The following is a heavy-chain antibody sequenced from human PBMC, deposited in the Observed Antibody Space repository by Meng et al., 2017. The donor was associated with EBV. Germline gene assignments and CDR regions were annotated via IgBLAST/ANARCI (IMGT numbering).Heavy chain of an antibody. CDR1: GYAFTSYI. CDR2: INVGVGYT. V-gene: IGHV1-3*01. Sequence: QVQLVQCGSEVKSPGASVKVSCKASGYAFTSYILHWVRQAPGQRLEWMGWINVGVGYTKYSQKFQGRVTISSDTSATTGYMELSSLRSEDTAVYYCVRGPPVGVPGPGDYWGQGTLVTVSS. CDR3: VRGPPVGVPGPGDY. D-gene: IGHD2-21*01. J-gene: IGHJ4*02.